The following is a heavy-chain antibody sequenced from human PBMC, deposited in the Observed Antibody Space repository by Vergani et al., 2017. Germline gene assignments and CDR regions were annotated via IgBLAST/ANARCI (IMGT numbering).Heavy chain of an antibody. Sequence: EVQLVESGGGLVQPGGSRRLSCVASGFTFSNYHMNWFRQAPGKGLEWVSTISGGDDTSAYAESVKGRFTISRDNSKNTLYLQMNSLRAEDTAVYYCGKLTHGTLLMGGPIWGHWGQGTLVTVSS. J-gene: IGHJ4*02. V-gene: IGHV3-23*04. D-gene: IGHD1/OR15-1a*01. CDR1: GFTFSNYH. CDR2: ISGGDDTS. CDR3: GKLTHGTLLMGGPIWGH.